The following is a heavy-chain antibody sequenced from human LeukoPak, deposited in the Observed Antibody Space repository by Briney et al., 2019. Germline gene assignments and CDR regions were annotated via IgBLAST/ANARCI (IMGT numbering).Heavy chain of an antibody. V-gene: IGHV3-21*01. J-gene: IGHJ4*02. Sequence: GGSLRLSCAASGFTFSSYSMNWVRQAPGKGLEWVSSISSSSSYIYYADSVKGRFTISRDNAKNSLYLQMNSLRAEDTAVYYCARRRQELRSVDYWGQGTLVTVSS. CDR2: ISSSSSYI. D-gene: IGHD1-26*01. CDR3: ARRRQELRSVDY. CDR1: GFTFSSYS.